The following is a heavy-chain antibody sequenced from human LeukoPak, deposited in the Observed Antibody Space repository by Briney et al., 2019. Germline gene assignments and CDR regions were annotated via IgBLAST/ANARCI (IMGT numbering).Heavy chain of an antibody. V-gene: IGHV3-11*01. Sequence: PGGSLRLSCTASGFTFSEYYMYWIRQTPGKGLEWVSYISRGGYNIYYTDSVKGRFTITSDNAKNSLYLQMTSLRDEDTAVYSCATSQLGMATMFEYWGQGTLVTVSS. CDR3: ATSQLGMATMFEY. CDR2: ISRGGYNI. CDR1: GFTFSEYY. D-gene: IGHD5-24*01. J-gene: IGHJ4*02.